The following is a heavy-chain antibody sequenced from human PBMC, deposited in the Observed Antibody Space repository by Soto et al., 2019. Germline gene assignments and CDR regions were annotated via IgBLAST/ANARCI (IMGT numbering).Heavy chain of an antibody. CDR2: IYWDDAK. CDR1: GFSLSTSRVG. CDR3: AHAYGGRSLY. V-gene: IGHV2-5*02. J-gene: IGHJ4*02. D-gene: IGHD1-26*01. Sequence: QITLKESGPTLVKPTQTLTLTCTFSGFSLSTSRVGVGWIRQPPGKALEWLAVIYWDDAKTYRPSLKSRLTITKYTSKNQVALTMTSMDPVDTASYYCAHAYGGRSLYWGQGTLVTVSS.